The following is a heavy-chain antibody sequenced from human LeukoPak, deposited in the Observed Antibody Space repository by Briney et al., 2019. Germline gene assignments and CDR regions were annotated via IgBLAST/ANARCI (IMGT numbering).Heavy chain of an antibody. J-gene: IGHJ4*02. V-gene: IGHV3-21*01. D-gene: IGHD3-9*01. CDR1: GFTFSSYS. Sequence: TGGSLRLSCAASGFTFSSYSMNWVRQAPGKGLEWVSSISSSSSYIYYADSVKGRFTISRDNAKNSLYLQMNSLRAEDTAVYYCARERHDILTGYKKFDYWGQGTLVTVSS. CDR2: ISSSSSYI. CDR3: ARERHDILTGYKKFDY.